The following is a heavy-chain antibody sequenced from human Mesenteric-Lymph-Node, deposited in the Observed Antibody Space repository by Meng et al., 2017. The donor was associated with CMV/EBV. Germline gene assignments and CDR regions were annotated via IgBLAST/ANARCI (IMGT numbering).Heavy chain of an antibody. Sequence: VSVKVSCKASGYTFTSYGISWVRQAPGQGLEWMGWISAYNGNTNYAQKLQGRVTMTTDTSTSTAYMELRSLRSDDTAVYYCARDMKSRKLRFLEWLFEAFDPWGQGTLVTVSS. CDR2: ISAYNGNT. CDR1: GYTFTSYG. D-gene: IGHD3-3*01. V-gene: IGHV1-18*01. CDR3: ARDMKSRKLRFLEWLFEAFDP. J-gene: IGHJ5*02.